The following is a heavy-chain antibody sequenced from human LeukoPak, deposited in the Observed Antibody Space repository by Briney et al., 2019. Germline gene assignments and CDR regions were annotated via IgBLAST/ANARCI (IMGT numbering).Heavy chain of an antibody. CDR2: IRSKAYGGTT. D-gene: IGHD2-15*01. J-gene: IGHJ4*02. V-gene: IGHV3-49*03. Sequence: HPGGSLRLSCTASGFTFGDYAMSWFRQAPGKGLEWVGFIRSKAYGGTTEYAASVKGRFTISRDNAKNSLYLQMNSLRAEDTAVYYCARASYCSGGSCYSDYWGQGALVTVSS. CDR1: GFTFGDYA. CDR3: ARASYCSGGSCYSDY.